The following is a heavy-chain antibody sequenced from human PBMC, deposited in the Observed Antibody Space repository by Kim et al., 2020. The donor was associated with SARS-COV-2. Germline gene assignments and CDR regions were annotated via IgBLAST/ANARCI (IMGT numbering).Heavy chain of an antibody. J-gene: IGHJ4*02. Sequence: GGSLRLSCAASGFTFRSYSMNWVRQVPGKGLEWLSYISGSRSTIYYADSVKGRFTISRDNARNSLYLQMNSLRDEDTAVYYCARDPLITVVTPVQRDYFDYWGQGTLVTVSS. V-gene: IGHV3-48*02. CDR2: ISGSRSTI. D-gene: IGHD2-21*02. CDR1: GFTFRSYS. CDR3: ARDPLITVVTPVQRDYFDY.